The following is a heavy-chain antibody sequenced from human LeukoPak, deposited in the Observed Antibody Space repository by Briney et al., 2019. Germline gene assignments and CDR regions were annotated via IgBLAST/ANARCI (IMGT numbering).Heavy chain of an antibody. CDR2: IYYTGST. V-gene: IGHV4-59*13. Sequence: SETLSLTCTVSGGSISSYYWSWIRQPPGKGLDWIGYIYYTGSTNYNPSLKSRVTLSVDTPKNQFSLKLSSVTAADTAVYYCARSGRGLATRFDPWGQGIPVTVSS. CDR3: ARSGRGLATRFDP. J-gene: IGHJ5*02. CDR1: GGSISSYY. D-gene: IGHD1-26*01.